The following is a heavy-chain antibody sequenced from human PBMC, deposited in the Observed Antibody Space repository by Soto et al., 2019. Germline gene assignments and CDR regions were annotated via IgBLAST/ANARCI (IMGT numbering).Heavy chain of an antibody. CDR3: ARDSSIYSSAWYDTLDI. CDR1: GFTFSSDW. Sequence: GGSLRLSCAASGFTFSSDWMTWVRQAPGKGLEWVANIKEDGSEKYYVDSVKGRFTISRDNAKNALYLQMNSLRVEDTAVYYCARDSSIYSSAWYDTLDIWGQGTMVTVSS. V-gene: IGHV3-7*01. J-gene: IGHJ3*02. CDR2: IKEDGSEK. D-gene: IGHD6-19*01.